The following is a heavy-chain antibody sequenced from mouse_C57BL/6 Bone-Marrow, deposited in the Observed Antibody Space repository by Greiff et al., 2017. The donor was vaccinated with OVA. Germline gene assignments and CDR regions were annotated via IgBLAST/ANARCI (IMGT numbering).Heavy chain of an antibody. CDR3: AKGKANWDYFDY. J-gene: IGHJ2*01. CDR1: GFTFSDYG. CDR2: ISSGSSTI. D-gene: IGHD4-1*01. V-gene: IGHV5-17*01. Sequence: VKLVESGGGLVKPGGSLKLSCAASGFTFSDYGMHWVRQAPEKGLEWVAYISSGSSTIYYADTVKGRFTISRDNAKNTLFLQMTSLRSEDTAMYYCAKGKANWDYFDYWGQGTTLTVSS.